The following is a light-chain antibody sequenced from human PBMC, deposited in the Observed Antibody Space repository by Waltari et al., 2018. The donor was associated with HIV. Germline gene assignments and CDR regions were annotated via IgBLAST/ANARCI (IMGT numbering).Light chain of an antibody. CDR1: SGHSSYI. J-gene: IGLJ3*02. CDR2: VEGSGRD. Sequence: QPVVTQSSSASASLGSSAELTCTLSSGHSSYIIAWHQQQPGKAPRYLMQVEGSGRDKKGSGIPDRFSGSSSGADRYLTISNGQSDDEADYYCETWDSNTRVFGGGTKLTVL. V-gene: IGLV4-60*03. CDR3: ETWDSNTRV.